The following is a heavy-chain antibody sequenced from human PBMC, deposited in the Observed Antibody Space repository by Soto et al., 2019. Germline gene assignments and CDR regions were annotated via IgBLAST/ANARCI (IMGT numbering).Heavy chain of an antibody. CDR1: GGTFSSYT. J-gene: IGHJ3*02. D-gene: IGHD5-12*01. Sequence: QVQLVQSGAEVKKPGSSVKVSCKASGGTFSSYTISWVRQAPGQGLEWMGRIIPILGIANSAQKFQGRVTITPDKSTCTAYMERSSLRSEDTAVYYCASPEADSGYDPFDPFDIWGQGTMVTVSS. CDR2: IIPILGIA. CDR3: ASPEADSGYDPFDPFDI. V-gene: IGHV1-69*02.